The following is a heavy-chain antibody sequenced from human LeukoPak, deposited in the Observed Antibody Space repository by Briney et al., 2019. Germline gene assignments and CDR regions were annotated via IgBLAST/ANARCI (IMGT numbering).Heavy chain of an antibody. V-gene: IGHV4-59*01. D-gene: IGHD3-3*01. Sequence: SETLSLTCTVSGGSISIYYWSWIRQPPGKGLEWIGYIYYSGSTNYNPSLKSRVTISVDTSKNQFSLKLSSVTAADTAVYYCARGSSYYDFWSGPNNWFDPWGQGTLVTVSS. CDR2: IYYSGST. CDR1: GGSISIYY. J-gene: IGHJ5*02. CDR3: ARGSSYYDFWSGPNNWFDP.